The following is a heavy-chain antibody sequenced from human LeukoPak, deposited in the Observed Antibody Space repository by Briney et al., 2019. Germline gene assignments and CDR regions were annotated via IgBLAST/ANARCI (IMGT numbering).Heavy chain of an antibody. CDR3: ARVRGPRSRGFDY. V-gene: IGHV3-21*01. CDR1: GFTFSSYS. Sequence: PGGSLRLSCAASGFTFSSYSMDWVRQAPGKGLEWVSSISSSSSYIYYADSVKGRFTISRDNAKNSLYLQMNSLRAEDTAVYYCARVRGPRSRGFDYWGQGTLVTASS. CDR2: ISSSSSYI. J-gene: IGHJ4*02. D-gene: IGHD3-10*01.